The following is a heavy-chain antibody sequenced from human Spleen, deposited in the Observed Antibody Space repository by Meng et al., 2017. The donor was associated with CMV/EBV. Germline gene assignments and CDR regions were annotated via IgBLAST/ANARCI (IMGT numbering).Heavy chain of an antibody. D-gene: IGHD6-19*01. CDR3: ARVGLSSGPYDFYFDH. J-gene: IGHJ4*02. CDR2: MNPNSGNT. CDR1: GYTFTSYD. V-gene: IGHV1-8*01. Sequence: ASVKVSCKASGYTFTSYDINWVRQATGQGLEWMGWMNPNSGNTGYAQKFKGRVTMTWDTSLGTAYMELSSLKSEDTAVYYCARVGLSSGPYDFYFDHWGQGTLVTVSS.